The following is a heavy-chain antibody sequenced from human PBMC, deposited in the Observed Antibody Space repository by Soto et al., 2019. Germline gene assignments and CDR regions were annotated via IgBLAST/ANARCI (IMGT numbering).Heavy chain of an antibody. D-gene: IGHD6-25*01. CDR3: AREMWTRSGPQNFFDY. CDR2: ISPYSGNA. CDR1: GYGFTIYG. J-gene: IGHJ4*02. V-gene: IGHV1-18*01. Sequence: ASVKVSCKASGYGFTIYGISWVRQAPGQGLEWMGWISPYSGNARYPENLQGRVTMTTDTSTSTAYMELRSLRSDDTAVYYCAREMWTRSGPQNFFDYWGQGAPVTAPQ.